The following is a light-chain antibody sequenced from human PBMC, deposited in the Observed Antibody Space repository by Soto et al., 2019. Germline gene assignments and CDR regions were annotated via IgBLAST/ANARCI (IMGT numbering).Light chain of an antibody. CDR3: QHRSNWRYT. V-gene: IGKV3-11*01. J-gene: IGKJ2*01. Sequence: EVVMTQSPATLSVSPGERATLSCRASQSVSSYLAWYQQKPGQAPRLLISDASNRATGIPARFSGSGSGTDFTLPISSLEPEDFAVYYCQHRSNWRYTFGQGTKLEIK. CDR2: DAS. CDR1: QSVSSY.